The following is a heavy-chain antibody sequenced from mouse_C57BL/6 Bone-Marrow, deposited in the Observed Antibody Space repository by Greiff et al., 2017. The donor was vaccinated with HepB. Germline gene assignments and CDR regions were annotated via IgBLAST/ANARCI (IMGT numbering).Heavy chain of an antibody. V-gene: IGHV5-17*01. CDR2: ISSGSSTI. CDR3: ARRLRRPHYYAMDY. J-gene: IGHJ4*01. Sequence: EVMLVESGGGLVKPGGSLKLSCAASEFTFSDYGMHWVRQAPEKGLEWVAYISSGSSTIYYADTVKGRFTISRDNAKNTLFLQMTSLRSEDTAMYYCARRLRRPHYYAMDYWGQGTSVTVSS. D-gene: IGHD2-2*01. CDR1: EFTFSDYG.